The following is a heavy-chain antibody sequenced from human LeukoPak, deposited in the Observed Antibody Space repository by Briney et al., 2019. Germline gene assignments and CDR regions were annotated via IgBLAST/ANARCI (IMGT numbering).Heavy chain of an antibody. J-gene: IGHJ3*02. CDR3: ARWGGMDCSSTGCLNSDAFDI. D-gene: IGHD2-2*01. Sequence: ASVKVSCKASGYTFTSYDINWVRQATGQGLEWMGWMNPNSGNTGYAQKFQGRVTITRNTSISTAYMELSSLRSEDTAVYYCARWGGMDCSSTGCLNSDAFDIWGQGTMVTVSS. V-gene: IGHV1-8*03. CDR2: MNPNSGNT. CDR1: GYTFTSYD.